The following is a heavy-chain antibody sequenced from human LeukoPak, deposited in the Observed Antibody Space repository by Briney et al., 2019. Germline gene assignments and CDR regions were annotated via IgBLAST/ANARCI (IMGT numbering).Heavy chain of an antibody. D-gene: IGHD5-12*01. CDR1: GYSFTSYW. Sequence: GESLRISCKGSGYSFTSYWISWVRQMPGKGLEWMGRIDPSDSYTNYSPSFQGQVTISADKSITTAYLQWSSLKASDTAMYFCARHRYSGSDTQGFDYWGQGTLITVSP. J-gene: IGHJ4*02. CDR2: IDPSDSYT. CDR3: ARHRYSGSDTQGFDY. V-gene: IGHV5-10-1*04.